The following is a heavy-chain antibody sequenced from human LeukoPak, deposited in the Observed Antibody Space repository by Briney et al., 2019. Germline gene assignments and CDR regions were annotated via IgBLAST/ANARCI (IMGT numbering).Heavy chain of an antibody. D-gene: IGHD3-22*01. CDR1: GFTFDDYA. V-gene: IGHV3-43D*03. Sequence: PGGSLRLSCAASGFTFDDYAMHWVRQAPGKGLEWVSLISWDGGSTYYADSVKGRFTISRDNSKNTLYLQMNSLRAEDTAVYYCAKLLYYYDSSQPYWGQGTLVTVSS. CDR2: ISWDGGST. J-gene: IGHJ4*02. CDR3: AKLLYYYDSSQPY.